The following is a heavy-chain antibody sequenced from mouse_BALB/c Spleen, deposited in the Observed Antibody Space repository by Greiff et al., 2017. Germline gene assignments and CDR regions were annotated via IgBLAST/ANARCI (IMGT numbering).Heavy chain of an antibody. CDR1: GFNIKDTY. Sequence: EVKLLESGAELVKPGASVKLSCTASGFNIKDTYMHWVKQRPEQGLEWIGRIDPANGNTKYDPKFQGKATITADTSSNTAYLQLSSLTSEDTAVYYCARGTVVATDYAMDYWGQGTSVTVSS. CDR3: ARGTVVATDYAMDY. D-gene: IGHD1-1*01. V-gene: IGHV14-3*02. J-gene: IGHJ4*01. CDR2: IDPANGNT.